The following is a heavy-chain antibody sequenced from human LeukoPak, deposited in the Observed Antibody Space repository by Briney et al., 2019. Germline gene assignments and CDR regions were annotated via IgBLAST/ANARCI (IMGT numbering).Heavy chain of an antibody. CDR3: AREPLTFGGVIVPLGHFDY. D-gene: IGHD3-16*02. CDR2: INPNSGGT. Sequence: ASVKVSCKASGYTFTGYYMHWVRQAPGQGLEWMGWINPNSGGTNYAQKFQGRVTMTRVTSISTAYMELSRLRSDDTAVYYCAREPLTFGGVIVPLGHFDYWGQGTLVTVSS. J-gene: IGHJ4*02. V-gene: IGHV1-2*02. CDR1: GYTFTGYY.